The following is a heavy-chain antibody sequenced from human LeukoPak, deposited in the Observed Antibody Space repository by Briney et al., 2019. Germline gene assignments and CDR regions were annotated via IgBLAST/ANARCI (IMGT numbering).Heavy chain of an antibody. CDR1: AHSFTSDW. CDR2: IYPGDSDT. D-gene: IGHD1-26*01. V-gene: IGHV5-51*01. Sequence: GESLQISCKGPAHSFTSDWIGWARQVPGKGLEWMGIIYPGDSDTRYSPSFQGQVTISADKSIRTAYLQWSSLKASDTAMYYCARLGGGSYTLYYWGQGTLVTVSS. J-gene: IGHJ4*02. CDR3: ARLGGGSYTLYY.